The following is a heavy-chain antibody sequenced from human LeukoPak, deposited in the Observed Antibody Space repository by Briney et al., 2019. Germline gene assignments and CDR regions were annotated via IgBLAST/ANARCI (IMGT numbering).Heavy chain of an antibody. D-gene: IGHD6-6*01. CDR2: ISYDGSNK. J-gene: IGHJ4*02. Sequence: PGRSLRLSCAASRCTFSSYGVHWVRQAPGKGLEWVAVISYDGSNKYYADSVKGRFTISRDNSKNTLYLQMNSLRAEDTAVYYCAKDEQLAFDYWGQGTLVTVSS. CDR3: AKDEQLAFDY. CDR1: RCTFSSYG. V-gene: IGHV3-30*18.